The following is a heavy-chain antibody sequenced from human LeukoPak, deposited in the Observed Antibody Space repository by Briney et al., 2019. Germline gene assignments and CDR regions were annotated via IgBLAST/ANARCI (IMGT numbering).Heavy chain of an antibody. CDR2: VRYDGSNT. CDR3: AKDRSGNFDY. J-gene: IGHJ4*02. Sequence: PGGSLRLSCAASGFTFSSYGMHWVRQAPGKGLEWAAFVRYDGSNTYYADSVKGRFTISRDNSKNTLYLQMNSLRAEDTAVYYCAKDRSGNFDYWGQGTLVTVSS. D-gene: IGHD3-3*01. V-gene: IGHV3-30*02. CDR1: GFTFSSYG.